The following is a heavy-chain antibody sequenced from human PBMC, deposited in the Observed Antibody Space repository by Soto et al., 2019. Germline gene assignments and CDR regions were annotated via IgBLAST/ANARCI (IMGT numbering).Heavy chain of an antibody. J-gene: IGHJ3*01. Sequence: SETLSLTCAVSGFFISSGNYWGWIRKPPGKGLEWIGSIFHGGNTYYNPSLKSRVTISVDMSKNQFSLKLNSVTAADTAVYYRARARWYDAFDVWGQGTVVTVSS. D-gene: IGHD2-15*01. CDR1: GFFISSGNY. CDR2: IFHGGNT. CDR3: ARARWYDAFDV. V-gene: IGHV4-38-2*01.